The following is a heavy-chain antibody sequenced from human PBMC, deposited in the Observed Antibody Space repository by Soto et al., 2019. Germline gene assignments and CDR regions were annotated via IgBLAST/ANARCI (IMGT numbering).Heavy chain of an antibody. CDR3: AREFGSWRGNAVDI. D-gene: IGHD3-16*01. Sequence: QAQLVQSGAEVKKPGSSVKVSCKASGGTFSSYGISWVRQAPGQGLEWMGGIIPVLGTSKYAQRFKGRVTLTADQSMCTAYMELRSLRSEDTAIYYCAREFGSWRGNAVDIWGQGTMVTISS. CDR1: GGTFSSYG. V-gene: IGHV1-69*01. J-gene: IGHJ3*02. CDR2: IIPVLGTS.